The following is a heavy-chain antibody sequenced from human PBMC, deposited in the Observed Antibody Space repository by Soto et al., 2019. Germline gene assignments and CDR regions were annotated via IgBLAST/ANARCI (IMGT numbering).Heavy chain of an antibody. Sequence: QLQLQESGSGLVKPSQTLSLTCAVSGGSISSGGYSWSWIRQPPGKGLEWIGYIYHSGSTYYNPSVKRRVTISVARSKNQFSLKLSSVTAADTAVYYCASSYYDSSGSALRDWGQGTLVTVSS. D-gene: IGHD3-22*01. CDR2: IYHSGST. CDR1: GGSISSGGYS. CDR3: ASSYYDSSGSALRD. J-gene: IGHJ1*01. V-gene: IGHV4-30-2*01.